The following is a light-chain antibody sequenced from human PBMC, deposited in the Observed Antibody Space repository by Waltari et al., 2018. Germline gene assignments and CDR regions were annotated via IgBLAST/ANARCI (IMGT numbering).Light chain of an antibody. J-gene: IGKJ2*01. CDR2: DAS. V-gene: IGKV3-15*01. Sequence: EIVMTQSPATLSVSPGERVIVSCRAGQSVGSNLAWYQHKHGQAPRLLIYDASTRATGIPARFGGSGSGTEFTLTISSLQSEDFAVYYCQQYINWPPMYTFGQGTKLEIK. CDR1: QSVGSN. CDR3: QQYINWPPMYT.